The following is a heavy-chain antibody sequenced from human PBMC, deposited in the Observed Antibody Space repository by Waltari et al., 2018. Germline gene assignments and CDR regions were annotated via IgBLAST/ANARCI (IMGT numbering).Heavy chain of an antibody. CDR1: GYTFTSYA. V-gene: IGHV1-3*01. Sequence: QVQLVQSGAEVKKPGASVKVSCKASGYTFTSYALHWVRQAPGHRLEWMGWINAGNGNTKYSQKFQGRVTITRDTSASTAYMELSSLRSEDTAVYYCARVVMRASGYDYRDAFDIWGQGTMVTVSS. CDR3: ARVVMRASGYDYRDAFDI. J-gene: IGHJ3*02. D-gene: IGHD5-12*01. CDR2: INAGNGNT.